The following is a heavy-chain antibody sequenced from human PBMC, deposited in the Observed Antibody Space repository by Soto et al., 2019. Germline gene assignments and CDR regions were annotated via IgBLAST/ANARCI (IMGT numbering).Heavy chain of an antibody. V-gene: IGHV3-21*06. CDR1: GFSFSSYT. J-gene: IGHJ5*01. CDR3: ARAHEVAWFDS. CDR2: ITNRGTHT. D-gene: IGHD2-15*01. Sequence: AGSLRLSCTASGFSFSSYTMNWVRQAPGKGLQWVASITNRGTHTYSADSVKGRFTISRDNDKNSLYLQMNNLRAEDTATYYCARAHEVAWFDSWGLGTLVTVSS.